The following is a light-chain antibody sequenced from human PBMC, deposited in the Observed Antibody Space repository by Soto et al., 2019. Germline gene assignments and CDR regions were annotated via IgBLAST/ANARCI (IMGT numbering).Light chain of an antibody. J-gene: IGKJ2*01. Sequence: DIQMTQSPSTLSASVGDRVTITCRASQSISTWLAWYQQKPGKAPKLLIYDASSLEGGVPSRFSGSGSGTEFTLTISSLQPDDFAAYYCQHYKGYPYTFGQGTKLEIK. CDR2: DAS. CDR3: QHYKGYPYT. CDR1: QSISTW. V-gene: IGKV1-5*01.